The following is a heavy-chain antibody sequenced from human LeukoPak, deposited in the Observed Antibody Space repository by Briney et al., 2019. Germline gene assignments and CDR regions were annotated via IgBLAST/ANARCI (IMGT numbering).Heavy chain of an antibody. J-gene: IGHJ4*02. D-gene: IGHD6-13*01. Sequence: GGSLRLSCEASGFTFSSFAIHWVRQAPGKGLEWVAVISYDGKTEQYADFVKGRFTISRDNSRNTLFLQMNSLRAEDTAVYYCAASLIAAAGTSFGYWGQGTLVTVSS. CDR3: AASLIAAAGTSFGY. CDR2: ISYDGKTE. V-gene: IGHV3-30*04. CDR1: GFTFSSFA.